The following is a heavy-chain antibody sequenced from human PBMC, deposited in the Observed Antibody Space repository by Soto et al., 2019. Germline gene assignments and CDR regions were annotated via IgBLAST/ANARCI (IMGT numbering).Heavy chain of an antibody. D-gene: IGHD6-19*01. CDR2: IYTSGST. CDR1: GGSISSYY. V-gene: IGHV4-4*07. Sequence: SDTLSHTWTVSGGSISSYYGSWIRKPSRRALEWIGRIYTSGSTNYKASLRSRVTMSVNPPKNQFPLKLSSVTAANTAVYYCASLMTGEYSRGWPHLNWFAPWGKGTLV. CDR3: ASLMTGEYSRGWPHLNWFAP. J-gene: IGHJ5*02.